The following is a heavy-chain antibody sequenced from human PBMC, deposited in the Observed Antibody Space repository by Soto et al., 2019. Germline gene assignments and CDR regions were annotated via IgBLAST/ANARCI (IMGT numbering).Heavy chain of an antibody. D-gene: IGHD3-3*01. J-gene: IGHJ4*02. CDR2: ISAYNGNT. Sequence: GASVKVSCKASGYSFTSYGITWVRQAPGQGLEWMGWISAYNGNTNYAQNLQDRVTLTTDTSTYTAYMEMRNLQSDDTAVYYCARDFGSELSVPGAVFDSWGQGALVTVSS. CDR3: ARDFGSELSVPGAVFDS. CDR1: GYSFTSYG. V-gene: IGHV1-18*01.